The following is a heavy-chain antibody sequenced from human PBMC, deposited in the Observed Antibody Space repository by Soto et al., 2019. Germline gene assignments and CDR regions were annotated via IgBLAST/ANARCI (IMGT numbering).Heavy chain of an antibody. CDR1: GGSISSGDYY. CDR3: ARGSYYYDSSGYLIDY. J-gene: IGHJ4*02. D-gene: IGHD3-22*01. V-gene: IGHV4-30-4*01. CDR2: IYYSGST. Sequence: SETLSLTCTVSGGSISSGDYYWSWIRQPPGKGLEWIGYIYYSGSTYYNPSLKSRVTISVDTSKNQFSLKLSSVTAADTAVYYCARGSYYYDSSGYLIDYWGQGTLVTV.